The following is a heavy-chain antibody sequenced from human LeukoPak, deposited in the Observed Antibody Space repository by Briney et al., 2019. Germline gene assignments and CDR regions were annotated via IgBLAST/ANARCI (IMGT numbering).Heavy chain of an antibody. V-gene: IGHV3-23*01. J-gene: IGHJ4*02. CDR2: ISGGGGST. Sequence: GGSLRLSCAASGFTFSTYIMNWVRQAPGKGLEWVSGISGGGGSTYCVASVKGRFTISRDNSKDTLYLQMSSLRAKDTAVYYCAKGGYYFDSWGQGTLVIVSS. CDR3: AKGGYYFDS. CDR1: GFTFSTYI.